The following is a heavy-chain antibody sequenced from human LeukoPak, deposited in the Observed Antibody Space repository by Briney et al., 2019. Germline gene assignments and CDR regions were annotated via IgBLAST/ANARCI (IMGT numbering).Heavy chain of an antibody. V-gene: IGHV1-24*01. J-gene: IGHJ4*02. CDR3: ARGYSSSWSFDY. Sequence: ASVKVSCKVSGYTLTELSMHWVRQAPGKGLEWMGGFYPEDGETIYAQKFQGRGTMTEDTSTDTAYMELSSLGSEVTGVYYCARGYSSSWSFDYWGQGTLVTVPS. CDR2: FYPEDGET. CDR1: GYTLTELS. D-gene: IGHD6-13*01.